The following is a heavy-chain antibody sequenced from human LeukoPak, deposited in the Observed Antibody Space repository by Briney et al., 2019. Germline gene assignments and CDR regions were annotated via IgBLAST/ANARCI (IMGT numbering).Heavy chain of an antibody. Sequence: GRSLRLSCAASGFTLSTYWMSWVRQALGKGLEWVANIKQDGSEKYYVDSVKGRFTISRDNAKNSLYLQMNSLRVEDTAVYYCARDRGAFDIWGQGTMVTVSS. V-gene: IGHV3-7*05. CDR1: GFTLSTYW. CDR2: IKQDGSEK. D-gene: IGHD3-10*01. CDR3: ARDRGAFDI. J-gene: IGHJ3*02.